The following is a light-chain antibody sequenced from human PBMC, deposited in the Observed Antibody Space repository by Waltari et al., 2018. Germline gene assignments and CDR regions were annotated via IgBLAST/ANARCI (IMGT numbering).Light chain of an antibody. V-gene: IGKV3-20*01. CDR1: QNISSTY. CDR3: QQYGSSPLYT. Sequence: EIVLTQSPGTLSLSPGERATLSCRASQNISSTYLALYQQKTGQAPRLLIYGTSSRATGIPNRFSGGGSGTDFTLTISRLEPEDFAVYYCQQYGSSPLYTFGQGTKLEIK. J-gene: IGKJ2*01. CDR2: GTS.